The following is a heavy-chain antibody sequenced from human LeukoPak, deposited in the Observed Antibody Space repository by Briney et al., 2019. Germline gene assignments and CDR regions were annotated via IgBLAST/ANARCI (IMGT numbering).Heavy chain of an antibody. CDR3: ARGIVVVPAAGSDAFDI. CDR2: IYHSGST. D-gene: IGHD2-2*01. Sequence: SETLSLTCTVSGYSISSGYYWGWIRQPPGKGLEWIGSIYHSGSTYYDPSLKSRVTISVDTSKNQFSLKLSSVTAADTAVYYCARGIVVVPAAGSDAFDIWGQGTMVTVSS. CDR1: GYSISSGYY. V-gene: IGHV4-38-2*02. J-gene: IGHJ3*02.